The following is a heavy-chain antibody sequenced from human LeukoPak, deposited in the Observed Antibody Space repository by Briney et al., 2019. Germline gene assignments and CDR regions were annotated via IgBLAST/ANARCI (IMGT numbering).Heavy chain of an antibody. CDR2: IKQDGSEK. D-gene: IGHD3-9*01. V-gene: IGHV3-7*01. Sequence: PGGSLRLSCAASGFTFSSYWMSWVRQAPGKGLEWVANIKQDGSEKYYVDSVKGRFTISRDNAKNSLYLQMNSLRAEDTAVYYCARDERVLRYFDWFPPDYYYYGMDVWGQGTTVTVSS. CDR1: GFTFSSYW. CDR3: ARDERVLRYFDWFPPDYYYYGMDV. J-gene: IGHJ6*02.